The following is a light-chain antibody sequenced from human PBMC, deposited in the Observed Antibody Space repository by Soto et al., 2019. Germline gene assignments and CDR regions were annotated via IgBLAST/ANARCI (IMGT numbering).Light chain of an antibody. V-gene: IGKV1-5*01. Sequence: IQMTQSPSTLSASVGDRVIITCRASQDISGWLAWYQQKPGKAPKLLVFDASSLEDGVPSRFGGSGSGTEFTLTVSNLQSDDFATYYCQHYSTRSGVTFGGGTKVEI. CDR2: DAS. CDR3: QHYSTRSGVT. J-gene: IGKJ4*01. CDR1: QDISGW.